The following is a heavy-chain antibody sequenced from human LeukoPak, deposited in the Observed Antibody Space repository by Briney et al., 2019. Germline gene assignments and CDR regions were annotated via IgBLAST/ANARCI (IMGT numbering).Heavy chain of an antibody. D-gene: IGHD3-3*01. CDR3: ARGAEYYAIWRGYAGYSDY. CDR1: GDSISSGSYY. CDR2: IYTSGSTINNPSLKNT. V-gene: IGHV4-61*02. J-gene: IGHJ4*02. Sequence: SETLSLTCTVSGDSISSGSYYWTWIRQPAGKGLEWIGRIYTSGSTINNPSLKNTNYKPSLKSRVTISLDRSKKKFSLKLASVTAADTAVYFCARGAEYYAIWRGYAGYSDYWGQGISVTVSS.